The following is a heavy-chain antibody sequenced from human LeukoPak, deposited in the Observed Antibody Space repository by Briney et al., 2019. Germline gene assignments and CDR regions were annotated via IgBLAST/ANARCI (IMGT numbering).Heavy chain of an antibody. J-gene: IGHJ4*02. Sequence: GGSLRRSCAASGFTFSSYSMNWVRQAPGKGLEWVSAISGSGGSTYYADSVKGRFTISRDNSKNTLYLQMNSLRAEDTAVYYCAKGSSGWCFDYWGQGTLVTVSS. D-gene: IGHD6-19*01. V-gene: IGHV3-23*01. CDR2: ISGSGGST. CDR3: AKGSSGWCFDY. CDR1: GFTFSSYS.